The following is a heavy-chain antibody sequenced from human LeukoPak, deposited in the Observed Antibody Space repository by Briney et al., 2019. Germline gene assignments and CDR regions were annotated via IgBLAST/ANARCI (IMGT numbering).Heavy chain of an antibody. D-gene: IGHD3-10*01. CDR2: ISCYNGNA. V-gene: IGHV1-18*01. J-gene: IGHJ3*02. Sequence: ASVKVSCKASGYTFISHGISWVRQAPGQGLEWMGWISCYNGNANYAQKFQGRVTMTTETSTSTAYMELRSLRSDDTGVYYCARSPKPFGESTQAYDIWGPGTLVTVSS. CDR3: ARSPKPFGESTQAYDI. CDR1: GYTFISHG.